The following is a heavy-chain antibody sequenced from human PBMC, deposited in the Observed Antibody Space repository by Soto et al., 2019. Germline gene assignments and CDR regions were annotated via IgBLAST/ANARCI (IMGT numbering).Heavy chain of an antibody. CDR2: IIPMFGST. J-gene: IGHJ4*02. V-gene: IGHV1-69*08. Sequence: AVKVSCKASGGTFSHSTVAWVRQAPGHRPEGMGMIIPMFGSTNSAQKSRDRVTFSADTYKNTAYMELSSLRSEDTAVYYCATPSGLLGQYSALPETGGKGTLVTVSS. CDR3: ATPSGLLGQYSALPET. CDR1: GGTFSHST. D-gene: IGHD5-12*01.